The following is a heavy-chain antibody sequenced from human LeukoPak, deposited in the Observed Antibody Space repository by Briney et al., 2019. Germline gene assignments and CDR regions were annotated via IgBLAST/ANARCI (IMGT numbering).Heavy chain of an antibody. J-gene: IGHJ4*02. Sequence: GSLRLSCAASGFTFSNAWMSWVRQAPGNGLEWVGRIKSKTDGGTTDYAAPGKGRFTISRDASKNTLYLQMNSLKTEDPAVYYCTTEYYGDTPFDYWGQGTLVTVSS. CDR2: IKSKTDGGTT. CDR3: TTEYYGDTPFDY. V-gene: IGHV3-15*01. D-gene: IGHD4-17*01. CDR1: GFTFSNAW.